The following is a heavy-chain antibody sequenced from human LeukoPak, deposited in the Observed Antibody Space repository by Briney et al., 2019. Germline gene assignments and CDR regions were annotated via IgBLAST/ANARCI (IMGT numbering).Heavy chain of an antibody. Sequence: PSETLSLTCIVSGGSISNYYWSWIRQPAGKGLEWIGRIYTTGSTNYNPSLQSRVTMSVDTSKNQFSLKLSSVTPADTAVYYCARDSEAAAGTRGRWFDCWGQGTLVTVSS. CDR3: ARDSEAAAGTRGRWFDC. CDR2: IYTTGST. CDR1: GGSISNYY. D-gene: IGHD6-13*01. J-gene: IGHJ5*01. V-gene: IGHV4-4*07.